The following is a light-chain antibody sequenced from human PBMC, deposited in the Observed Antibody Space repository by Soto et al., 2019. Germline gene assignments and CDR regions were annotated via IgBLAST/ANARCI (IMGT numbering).Light chain of an antibody. CDR3: CSYAGSVI. Sequence: QSALTQPASVSGSPGQSITISCTGTSSDVGSYNFVSWYQQHPGKAPKLMIYEDSKRPSGVSNRFSGSKSANTASLTISGLQAEDEADYYCCSYAGSVIFGGVTKLTVL. V-gene: IGLV2-23*01. J-gene: IGLJ2*01. CDR2: EDS. CDR1: SSDVGSYNF.